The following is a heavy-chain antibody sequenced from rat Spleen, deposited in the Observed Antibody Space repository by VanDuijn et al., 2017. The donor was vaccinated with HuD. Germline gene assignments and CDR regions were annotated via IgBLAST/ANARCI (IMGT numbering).Heavy chain of an antibody. J-gene: IGHJ2*01. Sequence: EVQLVESGGGLLQPGGSLKLSCAASGFTFSNYDMAWVRQAPAKGLEWVASINTGGGRTYFRDSVKGRFTLSRDNTESTLYLQMDSLRSEDTATYYCATQSIIRVPLFDYWGQGVMVTVSS. D-gene: IGHD4-3*01. CDR1: GFTFSNYD. CDR2: INTGGGRT. CDR3: ATQSIIRVPLFDY. V-gene: IGHV5S23*01.